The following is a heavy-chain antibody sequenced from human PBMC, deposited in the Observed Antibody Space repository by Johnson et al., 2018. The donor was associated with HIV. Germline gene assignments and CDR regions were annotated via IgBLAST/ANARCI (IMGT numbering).Heavy chain of an antibody. CDR3: AKVRGGWLGHDAFDL. D-gene: IGHD6-19*01. J-gene: IGHJ3*01. CDR1: GFTFDDHG. CDR2: ISGSGTTT. Sequence: EVQLVESGGGVVRPGGSLRLSCAASGFTFDDHGMSWVRQGSGKGLEWVSGISGSGTTTYYGDSVKGRFTISRDNSKNTIYLQMNSLRGEDTAVYYCAKVRGGWLGHDAFDLWGQGTMVTVSS. V-gene: IGHV3-20*04.